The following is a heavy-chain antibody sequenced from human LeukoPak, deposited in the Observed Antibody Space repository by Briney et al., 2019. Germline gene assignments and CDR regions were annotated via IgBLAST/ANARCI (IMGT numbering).Heavy chain of an antibody. J-gene: IGHJ4*02. Sequence: GSLRLSCAVSGFTFNYYGMNWVRQAPGKGLEWVSSISSDGTYIYYADSVKGRFTISRDTAKNSLYLHMNSLRAEDTAVYYCARAPRGYDFWSGYYPDYWGQGTLVTVSS. CDR1: GFTFNYYG. CDR3: ARAPRGYDFWSGYYPDY. D-gene: IGHD3-3*01. V-gene: IGHV3-21*01. CDR2: ISSDGTYI.